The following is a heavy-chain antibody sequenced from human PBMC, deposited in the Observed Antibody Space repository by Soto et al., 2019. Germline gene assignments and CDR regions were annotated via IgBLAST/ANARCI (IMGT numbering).Heavy chain of an antibody. CDR1: GVSIYRSGYY. J-gene: IGHJ4*02. CDR3: GKVLVGATGHTDSDS. D-gene: IGHD2-15*01. V-gene: IGHV4-39*01. CDR2: IDYNGAT. Sequence: SETLSLTCTGSGVSIYRSGYYWGWIRQPPGRGLEWIGNIDYNGATYSNPSLKSRVTISRDTSKNQFSLKLTSVTAADTALYYCGKVLVGATGHTDSDSWGPGTLVTVSS.